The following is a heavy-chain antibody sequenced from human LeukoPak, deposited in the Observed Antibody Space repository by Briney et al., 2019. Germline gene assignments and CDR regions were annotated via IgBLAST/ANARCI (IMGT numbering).Heavy chain of an antibody. V-gene: IGHV4-31*11. CDR2: IYYSGSA. CDR3: AREGGFYRPLDY. CDR1: GASISSDGSY. D-gene: IGHD6-25*01. J-gene: IGHJ4*02. Sequence: SQTLSLTCAVSGASISSDGSYWSWIRQHPGKGLEWLGYIYYSGSAYYNPSLKSRVTISIDTSKNQFSLKLTSVTAADTAVYYCAREGGFYRPLDYSGQGTLVTVSS.